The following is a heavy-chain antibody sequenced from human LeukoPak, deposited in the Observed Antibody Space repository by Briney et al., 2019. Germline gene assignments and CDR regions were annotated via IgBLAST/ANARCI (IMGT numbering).Heavy chain of an antibody. Sequence: GGSLRLSCAASGFTLSSYAMSWVRQAPGKGLEWVAYIQYDGSNEQYADSVKGRFSISRDSSKNILYLQMNSLRSDDTAVYYCAREGRQWLVGYHDAFDIWGQGTMVTVSS. CDR2: IQYDGSNE. CDR3: AREGRQWLVGYHDAFDI. D-gene: IGHD6-19*01. CDR1: GFTLSSYA. J-gene: IGHJ3*02. V-gene: IGHV3-30*04.